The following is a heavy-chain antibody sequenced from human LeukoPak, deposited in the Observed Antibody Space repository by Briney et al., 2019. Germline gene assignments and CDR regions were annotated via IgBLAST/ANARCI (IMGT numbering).Heavy chain of an antibody. D-gene: IGHD3-3*01. J-gene: IGHJ4*02. CDR1: GGSISSGGYY. V-gene: IGHV4-31*03. CDR2: IYYSGST. Sequence: SETLSVTCTVSGGSISSGGYYWSWIRQHPGKGLEWIGYIYYSGSTYYNPSLKSRVTISVDTSKNQFSLKLSSVTAADTAVYYCASERITIFGVVEDWGQGTLVTVSS. CDR3: ASERITIFGVVED.